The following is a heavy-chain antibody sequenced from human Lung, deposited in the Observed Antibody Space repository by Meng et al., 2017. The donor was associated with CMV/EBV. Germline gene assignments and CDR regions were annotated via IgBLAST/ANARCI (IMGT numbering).Heavy chain of an antibody. D-gene: IGHD2-15*01. V-gene: IGHV1-18*01. J-gene: IGHJ4*02. CDR1: GYTFGSYG. CDR2: FVNYVDT. CDR3: ASGTPGRSYCDY. Sequence: QVHLLQSGPEVKKPGASVRVSYKASGYTFGSYGICWVRQAPGQGLEWMGWFVNYVDTYPAPKFQGRVTMTTDTHTNTAFMELRSLTSDDTAVYYCASGTPGRSYCDYWGQGTLVTASS.